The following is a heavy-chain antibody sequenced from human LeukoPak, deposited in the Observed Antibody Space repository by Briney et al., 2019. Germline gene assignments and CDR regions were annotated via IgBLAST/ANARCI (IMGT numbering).Heavy chain of an antibody. CDR2: ITSAGDST. Sequence: PGGSLRLSCPAYEFSFSIYAMRWVRQPPGKGLEWVSSITSAGDSTYYAGSVKGRFSISRDTSRNTLYLQMNSLRVEETAIYYGARDRPNYYGTNGHYYRRDGDYGGQGTLVSVSS. CDR1: EFSFSIYA. J-gene: IGHJ4*02. V-gene: IGHV3-23*01. CDR3: ARDRPNYYGTNGHYYRRDGDY. D-gene: IGHD3-22*01.